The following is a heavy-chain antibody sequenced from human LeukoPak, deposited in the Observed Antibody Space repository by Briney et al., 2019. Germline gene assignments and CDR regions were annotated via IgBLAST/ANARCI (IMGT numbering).Heavy chain of an antibody. Sequence: SGGSLRLSCAASGFTFSNYAMTWVRQAPGKGLGWVSGINYSGTSPYYADSVKGRFSVSRDNSKNTLYLQMDSLRVEDTAVYFCAKGPGGSGSSSPYFDSWGQGSLVTVSS. D-gene: IGHD6-13*01. CDR3: AKGPGGSGSSSPYFDS. J-gene: IGHJ4*02. V-gene: IGHV3-23*01. CDR2: INYSGTSP. CDR1: GFTFSNYA.